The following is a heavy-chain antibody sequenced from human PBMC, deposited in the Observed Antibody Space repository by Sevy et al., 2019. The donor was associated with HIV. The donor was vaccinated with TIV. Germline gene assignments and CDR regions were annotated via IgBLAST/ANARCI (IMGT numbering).Heavy chain of an antibody. D-gene: IGHD6-6*01. V-gene: IGHV1-2*02. CDR3: AISRPLNYFDF. CDR1: GYTFTGYY. CDR2: INPNSGGT. Sequence: ASVKVSCKASGYTFTGYYMHWVRQAPGQGLEWMGWINPNSGGTNSAQKFQGRVTMTRDTSISTAYMELSRLRSDDMAVYSCAISRPLNYFDFWGQGTLVTVSS. J-gene: IGHJ4*02.